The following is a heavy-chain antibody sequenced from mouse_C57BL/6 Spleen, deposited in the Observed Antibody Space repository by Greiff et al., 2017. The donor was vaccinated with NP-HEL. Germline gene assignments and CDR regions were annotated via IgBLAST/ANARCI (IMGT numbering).Heavy chain of an antibody. Sequence: VQLKQSGPELVKPGASVKIPCKASGYTFTDYNMDWVKQSHGKSLEWIGDINPNNGGTIYNQKFKGKATLTVDKSSSTAYMELRSLTSEDTAVYYCAREGASITTVVVTDWYFDVWGTGTTVTVSS. CDR1: GYTFTDYN. V-gene: IGHV1-18*01. D-gene: IGHD1-1*01. CDR3: AREGASITTVVVTDWYFDV. J-gene: IGHJ1*03. CDR2: INPNNGGT.